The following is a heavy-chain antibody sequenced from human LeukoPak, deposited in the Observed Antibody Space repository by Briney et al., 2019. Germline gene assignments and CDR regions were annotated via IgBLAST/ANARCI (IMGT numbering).Heavy chain of an antibody. V-gene: IGHV2-5*01. Sequence: TLSLTCTVSGGSISSSSYYWGWIRQPPGKALEWLALIYWNDDKRYSPSLKSRLTITKDTSKNQVVLTMTNMDPVDTATYYCAHRWFGELFDYWGQGTLVTVSS. CDR1: GGSISSSSYY. CDR2: IYWNDDK. CDR3: AHRWFGELFDY. J-gene: IGHJ4*02. D-gene: IGHD3-10*01.